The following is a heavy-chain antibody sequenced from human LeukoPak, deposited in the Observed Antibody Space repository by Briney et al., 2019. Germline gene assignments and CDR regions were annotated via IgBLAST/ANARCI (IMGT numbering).Heavy chain of an antibody. D-gene: IGHD2-15*01. CDR1: GFTFDDYA. CDR3: AKVGRSWNYGMDV. Sequence: PGGSLRLSCAASGFTFDDYAMHWVRQAPGKGLEWVSGISWNSGSIGYADSVKGRFTISRDNAKNSLYLQMNSLRAEDTALYYCAKVGRSWNYGMDVWGQGTLVTVSS. J-gene: IGHJ6*02. CDR2: ISWNSGSI. V-gene: IGHV3-9*01.